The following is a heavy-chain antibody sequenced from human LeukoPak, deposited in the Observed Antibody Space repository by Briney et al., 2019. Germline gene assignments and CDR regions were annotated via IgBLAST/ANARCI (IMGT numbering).Heavy chain of an antibody. Sequence: KSSETLSLTCAVYGGSFSGYYWSWIRQPPGKRLEWIGEINHSGSTNYNPSLKSRVTISVDTSKNQFSLKLSSVTAADTAVYYCARAPPGPFGVVIRKGTTCFDYWGQGTLVTVSS. D-gene: IGHD3-3*01. CDR1: GGSFSGYY. CDR2: INHSGST. J-gene: IGHJ4*02. V-gene: IGHV4-34*01. CDR3: ARAPPGPFGVVIRKGTTCFDY.